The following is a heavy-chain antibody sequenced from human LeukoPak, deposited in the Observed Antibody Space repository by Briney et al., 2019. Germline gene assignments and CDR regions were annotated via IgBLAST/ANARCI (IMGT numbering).Heavy chain of an antibody. D-gene: IGHD2-15*01. J-gene: IGHJ4*02. CDR1: GLTFSSAW. V-gene: IGHV3-15*01. CDR3: VTEGYCSGGNCYSYDY. Sequence: PGGSPRLSCAVSGLTFSSAWMSWVRQVPGKGLEWVGRIKSKIDGGTIDYAAPVKGRFIISRDDSKNTLYLQMNSLKTEDTGVYYCVTEGYCSGGNCYSYDYWGQGPLVTVSS. CDR2: IKSKIDGGTI.